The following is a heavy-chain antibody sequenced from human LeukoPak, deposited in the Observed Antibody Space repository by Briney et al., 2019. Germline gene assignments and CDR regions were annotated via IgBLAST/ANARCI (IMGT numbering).Heavy chain of an antibody. CDR1: GGSVSSGSYY. Sequence: SETLSLTCTVSGGSVSSGSYYWSWIRQPPGKGLEWIGYIYYSGSTNYNPSLKSRVTISVDTSKNQFSLKLSSVTAADTAMYYFARNWNILGDTNWSDPWGQGTLVTVSS. J-gene: IGHJ5*02. V-gene: IGHV4-61*01. D-gene: IGHD1-1*01. CDR2: IYYSGST. CDR3: ARNWNILGDTNWSDP.